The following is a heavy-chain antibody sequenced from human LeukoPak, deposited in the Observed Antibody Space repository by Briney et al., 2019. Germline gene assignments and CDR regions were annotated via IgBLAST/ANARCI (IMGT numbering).Heavy chain of an antibody. D-gene: IGHD6-19*01. J-gene: IGHJ4*02. CDR2: ISAYNGNT. V-gene: IGHV1-18*04. Sequence: GASVKVSCTASGCTFTCYGISWVRQAPGQGLEWMGWISAYNGNTNYAQKLQGRVTMTTDTSTSTAYMELRSLRSDDTAVYYCARSPPGYSSGWYYDYWGQGTLVTVSS. CDR1: GCTFTCYG. CDR3: ARSPPGYSSGWYYDY.